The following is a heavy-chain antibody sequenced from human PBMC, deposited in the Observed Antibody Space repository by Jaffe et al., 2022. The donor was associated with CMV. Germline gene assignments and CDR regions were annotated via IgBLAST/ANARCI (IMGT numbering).Heavy chain of an antibody. Sequence: QLQLHESGPGLVKPSETLSLTCTVSGGSISNSEYYWAWIRLTPGKGLEWIGSIYHSGSTYYNPSLKSRVSISIATSQNQFSLKLNSVTAADTAMYFCAIVFIPYYYIDVWGKGTTVTVSS. V-gene: IGHV4-39*01. J-gene: IGHJ6*03. D-gene: IGHD3-22*01. CDR2: IYHSGST. CDR1: GGSISNSEYY. CDR3: AIVFIPYYYIDV.